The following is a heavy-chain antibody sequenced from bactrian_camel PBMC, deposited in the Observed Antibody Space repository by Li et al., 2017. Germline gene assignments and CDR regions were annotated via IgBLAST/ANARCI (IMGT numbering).Heavy chain of an antibody. D-gene: IGHD7*01. CDR1: GHITSSYS. J-gene: IGHJ4*01. V-gene: IGHV3S42*01. Sequence: EVQLVESGGGTVQAGGSLTLSCAASGHITSSYSMGWFRQAPGKEREGVASVYSPSGLKTYAASVKGRFTISRDSATNTLTLQMNSLKPEDTGMYYCAFEIQPRVGGLDYSQGAPMAPLCPTQGYWGQGTQVTVS. CDR2: VYSPSGLK. CDR3: AFEIQPRVGGLDYSQGAPMAPLCPTQGY.